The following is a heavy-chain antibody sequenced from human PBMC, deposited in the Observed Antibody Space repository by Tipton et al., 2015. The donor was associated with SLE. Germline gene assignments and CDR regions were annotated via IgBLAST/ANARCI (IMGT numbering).Heavy chain of an antibody. D-gene: IGHD6-13*01. J-gene: IGHJ6*02. CDR1: GGSFSGYY. V-gene: IGHV4-34*01. CDR2: INHSGST. CDR3: ARSPRGGYYYYGMDV. Sequence: TLSLTCAVYGGSFSGYYWSWIRQPPGKGLEWIGEINHSGSTYYNPSLKSRVTISVHRSKNQLSLRLNSVTAADTAVYYCARSPRGGYYYYGMDVWGQGTTVTVSS.